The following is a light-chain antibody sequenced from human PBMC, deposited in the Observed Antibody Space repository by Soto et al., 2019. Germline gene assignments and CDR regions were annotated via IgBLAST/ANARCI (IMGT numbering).Light chain of an antibody. Sequence: QSALTQPASVSASPGQSITISCSGPSSDVRAYYRVSWYQVHSGKAPKLLIYEVTKRPSGVSNRFSGSESGATASLTISGLQPEDEADYYCSSYTNNLYVFGTGTKLTVL. CDR2: EVT. V-gene: IGLV2-14*01. J-gene: IGLJ1*01. CDR3: SSYTNNLYV. CDR1: SSDVRAYYR.